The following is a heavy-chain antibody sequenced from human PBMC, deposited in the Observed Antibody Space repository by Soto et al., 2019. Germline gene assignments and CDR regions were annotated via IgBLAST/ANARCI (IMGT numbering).Heavy chain of an antibody. CDR3: AGAHQSTVSPYYYYYLDV. Sequence: QLQLQESGPGLVKPSETLSLTCTVSGGSISISTYYWIWIRQPPGKGLEWIGSVYYSGDTNYIPSLRSRVTVSSDTSKNQFSLRLSSVTAADTAVYYCAGAHQSTVSPYYYYYLDVWGKGTTVSVSS. CDR2: VYYSGDT. D-gene: IGHD4-4*01. J-gene: IGHJ6*03. CDR1: GGSISISTYY. V-gene: IGHV4-39*01.